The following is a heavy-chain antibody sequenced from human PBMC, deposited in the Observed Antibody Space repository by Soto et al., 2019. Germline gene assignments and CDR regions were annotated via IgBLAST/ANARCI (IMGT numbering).Heavy chain of an antibody. CDR2: VYYSGST. CDR3: ARVRTVFDY. Sequence: TLSLTCTVSGDSISSHYWNWIRQPPGRGLEWIGNVYYSGSTIYNPSLESRVTISVDRSNNQFSLKLRSVTAADEAVYYCARVRTVFDYWGQGILVTVSS. V-gene: IGHV4-59*11. CDR1: GDSISSHY. J-gene: IGHJ4*02. D-gene: IGHD1-1*01.